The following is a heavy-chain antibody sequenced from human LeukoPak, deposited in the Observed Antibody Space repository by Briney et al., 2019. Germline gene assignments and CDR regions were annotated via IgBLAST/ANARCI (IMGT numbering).Heavy chain of an antibody. V-gene: IGHV4-34*01. D-gene: IGHD4-23*01. J-gene: IGHJ3*02. CDR3: ARSLQGNPTYDAFDI. CDR2: VNHSGST. CDR1: GGYFSGYY. Sequence: SETLSLTCAVYGGYFSGYYWSWIRQPPGKGLEWIGEVNHSGSTNYNPSLKSRVTISVDTSKHQFSLKLSSVTAADTAVYYCARSLQGNPTYDAFDIWGQGTMVTVSS.